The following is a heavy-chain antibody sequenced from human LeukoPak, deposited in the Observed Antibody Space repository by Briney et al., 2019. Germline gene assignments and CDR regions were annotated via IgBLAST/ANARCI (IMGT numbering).Heavy chain of an antibody. J-gene: IGHJ4*02. Sequence: SETLSPTCTISGGSIGGDHWSWIRQAPGKGLEWIGYISYTGSTSYNPSLRNRVTISLHTSENQFSLRLTSVTAADTAVYYCARAVTGTSMVDYWGQGTLVVLSS. D-gene: IGHD6-19*01. CDR3: ARAVTGTSMVDY. CDR2: ISYTGST. V-gene: IGHV4-59*08. CDR1: GGSIGGDH.